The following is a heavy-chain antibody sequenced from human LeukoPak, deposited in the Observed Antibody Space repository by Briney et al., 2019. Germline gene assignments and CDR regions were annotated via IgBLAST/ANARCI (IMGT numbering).Heavy chain of an antibody. Sequence: GGSLRLSCAASGFTFDDYGMSWVRQAPGKGLEWVSAISGSGGSTYYADSVKGRFTISRDNSKNTLYLQMNSLRAEDTAVYYCAKGPVGGDYWGRGTLVTVSS. J-gene: IGHJ4*02. V-gene: IGHV3-23*01. D-gene: IGHD3-10*01. CDR2: ISGSGGST. CDR1: GFTFDDYG. CDR3: AKGPVGGDY.